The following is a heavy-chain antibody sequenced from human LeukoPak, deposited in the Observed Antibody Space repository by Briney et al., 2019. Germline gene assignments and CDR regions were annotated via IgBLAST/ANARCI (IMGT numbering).Heavy chain of an antibody. CDR1: GFTFSSYE. J-gene: IGHJ4*02. Sequence: GGSLRLSCAASGFTFSSYEMNSVRQAPGKGLEWVSYISSSGSTIFYADSVKGRFTISRDNAKTSLYLQMNSLRAEDTAVYYCARDRGGFGDYGDYGVFDYWGQGTLVTVSS. CDR2: ISSSGSTI. D-gene: IGHD4-17*01. V-gene: IGHV3-48*03. CDR3: ARDRGGFGDYGDYGVFDY.